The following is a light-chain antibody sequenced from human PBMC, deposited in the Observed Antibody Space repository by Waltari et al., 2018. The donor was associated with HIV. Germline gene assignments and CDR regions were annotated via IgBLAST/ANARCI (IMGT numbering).Light chain of an antibody. Sequence: QSVLTQPPSASGTPGQTVTISCSGSTSNLETQWVYWYQPLPGTAPNLPIYSNYKGPSGVRERFSSSKSGASASLVISGLRSEDEADYYCESWDSTLKETRFGGGTKLTVL. CDR1: TSNLETQW. V-gene: IGLV1-47*02. J-gene: IGLJ3*02. CDR3: ESWDSTLKETR. CDR2: SNY.